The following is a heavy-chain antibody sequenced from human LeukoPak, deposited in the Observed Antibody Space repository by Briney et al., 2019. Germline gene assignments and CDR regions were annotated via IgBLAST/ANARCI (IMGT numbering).Heavy chain of an antibody. J-gene: IGHJ4*02. CDR2: INPSGGST. D-gene: IGHD5-24*01. CDR3: ARAPRDGYNYDY. V-gene: IGHV1-46*01. CDR1: GYTFTSYY. Sequence: ASVKVSCKASGYTFTSYYMHWVRQAPGQGLEWMGIINPSGGSTSYAQKFQGRVTMTRDMSTSTVYMELSSLRSEDTAAYYCARAPRDGYNYDYWGQGTLVTVSS.